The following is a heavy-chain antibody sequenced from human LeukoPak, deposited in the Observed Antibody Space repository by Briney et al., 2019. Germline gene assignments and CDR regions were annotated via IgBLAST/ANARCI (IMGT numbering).Heavy chain of an antibody. D-gene: IGHD3-22*01. V-gene: IGHV3-21*01. Sequence: GGSLRLSCAASGFTFSSYTMNWVRQAPGKGLEWVSSITSSSSYIYYADSVKGRFTISRDNAKNSLYLQMNSLRAEDTAVYYCARHVVAVGFDYWGQGPLVTVSS. CDR2: ITSSSSYI. CDR3: ARHVVAVGFDY. J-gene: IGHJ4*02. CDR1: GFTFSSYT.